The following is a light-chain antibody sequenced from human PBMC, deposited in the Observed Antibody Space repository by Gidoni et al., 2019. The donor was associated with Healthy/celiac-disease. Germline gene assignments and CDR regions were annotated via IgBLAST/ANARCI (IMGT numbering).Light chain of an antibody. CDR1: QNVLYSSNNKNY. Sequence: DIVMTQSPDSLAVSLGERATINCKSSQNVLYSSNNKNYLAWYQQKPGQPPKLLIYWASTRESGVPDRFRGSGSGTDFTLTISSLQAEDVAVYYCQQYYITPWTFGQGTKVEVK. J-gene: IGKJ1*01. V-gene: IGKV4-1*01. CDR2: WAS. CDR3: QQYYITPWT.